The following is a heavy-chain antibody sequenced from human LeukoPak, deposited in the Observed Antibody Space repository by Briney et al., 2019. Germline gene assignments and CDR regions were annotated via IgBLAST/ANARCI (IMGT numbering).Heavy chain of an antibody. CDR1: GFTLSSYW. D-gene: IGHD1/OR15-1a*01. J-gene: IGHJ4*02. CDR3: AKQMRD. V-gene: IGHV3-74*01. Sequence: GGSLRLSCAASGFTLSSYWMHWVRHVPGKGLVWVSQINGDGSNAYYADSVKGRLTISRDNAKNTLYLQVNNLRAEDTAVYYCAKQMRDWGQGSLVTVSS. CDR2: INGDGSNA.